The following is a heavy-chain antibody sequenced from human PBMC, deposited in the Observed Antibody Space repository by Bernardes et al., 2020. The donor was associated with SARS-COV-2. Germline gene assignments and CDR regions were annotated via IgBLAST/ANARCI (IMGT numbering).Heavy chain of an antibody. CDR1: GFTFSSYW. J-gene: IGHJ4*02. D-gene: IGHD5-18*01. V-gene: IGHV3-7*05. Sequence: GGSLRLSCAASGFTFSSYWMSWVRQAPGKGLEWVANIKQDGSEKYYVDSVKGRFTISRDNAKNSLYLQMNSLRAEDTAVYYCARPLRGYSYGYGYWGQGTLVTVSS. CDR2: IKQDGSEK. CDR3: ARPLRGYSYGYGY.